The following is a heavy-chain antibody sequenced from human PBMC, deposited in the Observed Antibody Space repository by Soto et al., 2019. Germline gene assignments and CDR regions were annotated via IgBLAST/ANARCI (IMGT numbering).Heavy chain of an antibody. J-gene: IGHJ3*02. Sequence: GGSLRLSCAASGFTFSSYAMSWVRQAPGKGLEWVSAISGSGGSTYYADSVKGRFTISRDNSKNTLYLQMNSLRAEDTAVYYCAREAGIMITFGGVGHDAFDIWGQGTMVTVSS. V-gene: IGHV3-23*01. CDR1: GFTFSSYA. CDR3: AREAGIMITFGGVGHDAFDI. CDR2: ISGSGGST. D-gene: IGHD3-16*01.